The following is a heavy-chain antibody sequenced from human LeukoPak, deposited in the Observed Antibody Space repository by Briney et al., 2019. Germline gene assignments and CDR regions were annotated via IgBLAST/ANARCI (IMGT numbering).Heavy chain of an antibody. CDR1: GFTFSTYA. V-gene: IGHV3-23*01. CDR2: IRGSGGST. J-gene: IGHJ3*02. D-gene: IGHD2-8*01. Sequence: HGGSLRLSCAASGFTFSTYAMTWVRQAPGQGLDWVSSIRGSGGSTFYADSVKGRFTISRDNTRNTLYLQMNSLRTEDTPLYYCARDPNGDYIGAFDIWGQGIMVTVSS. CDR3: ARDPNGDYIGAFDI.